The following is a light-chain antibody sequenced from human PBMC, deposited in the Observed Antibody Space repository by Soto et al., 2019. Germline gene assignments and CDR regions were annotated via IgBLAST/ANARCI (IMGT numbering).Light chain of an antibody. CDR2: GAS. V-gene: IGKV3-15*01. Sequence: VLTQSPATLSWSPGDRATLSCRASQSVSSYLAWYQQKPGQAPRLLIFGASTRATGIPARFSGSGSGTKFTLTISSLQSEDFALSYCQHYNTSPWTFGQGTKVDIK. CDR3: QHYNTSPWT. J-gene: IGKJ1*01. CDR1: QSVSSY.